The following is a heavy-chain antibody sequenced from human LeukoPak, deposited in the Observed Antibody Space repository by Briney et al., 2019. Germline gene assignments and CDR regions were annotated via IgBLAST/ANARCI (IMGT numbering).Heavy chain of an antibody. D-gene: IGHD6-19*01. CDR2: ISWNSGSI. CDR3: AKDNRRHYTSGPNPDSLH. V-gene: IGHV3-9*01. Sequence: GGSLRLSCAGSGFIFNNYAMHWVRQPPGKGLEWVSGISWNSGSIDYADSVKGRFTISRDNAKNSLYLQMNSLRVEGTTFYYCAKDNRRHYTSGPNPDSLHWGQGALVTVSS. CDR1: GFIFNNYA. J-gene: IGHJ4*02.